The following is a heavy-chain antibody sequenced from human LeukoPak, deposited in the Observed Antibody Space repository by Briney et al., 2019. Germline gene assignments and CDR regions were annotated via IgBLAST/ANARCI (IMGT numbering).Heavy chain of an antibody. Sequence: NTSETLSLTCTVSGGSISSYYWSWIRQPAGKGLEWIGYIYHSGSTYYNPSLKSRVTISVDTSKNQFSLKLSSVTAADTAVYYCARQVCSSTSCYTPYYYMDVWGKGTTVTVSS. CDR1: GGSISSYY. CDR2: IYHSGST. D-gene: IGHD2-2*02. J-gene: IGHJ6*03. CDR3: ARQVCSSTSCYTPYYYMDV. V-gene: IGHV4-59*01.